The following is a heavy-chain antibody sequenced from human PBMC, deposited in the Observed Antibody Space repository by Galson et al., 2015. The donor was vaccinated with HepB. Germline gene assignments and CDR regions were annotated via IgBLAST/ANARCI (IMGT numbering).Heavy chain of an antibody. Sequence: SLRLSCAASGFTFSDYYMSWIRQAPGKGLEWVSYISSSGSSIYYADSVKGRFTISRDNAKNSLYLQIDSLRAEDTAVFYCARDIPDTTGYYWDAFDVWGQGTLVTVSS. CDR2: ISSSGSSI. V-gene: IGHV3-11*01. D-gene: IGHD3-9*01. J-gene: IGHJ3*01. CDR3: ARDIPDTTGYYWDAFDV. CDR1: GFTFSDYY.